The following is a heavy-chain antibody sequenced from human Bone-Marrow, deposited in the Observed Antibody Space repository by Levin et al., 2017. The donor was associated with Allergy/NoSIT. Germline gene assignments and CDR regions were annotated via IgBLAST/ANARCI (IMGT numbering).Heavy chain of an antibody. CDR1: GDRLFSAGVA. J-gene: IGHJ4*02. D-gene: IGHD3-9*01. Sequence: SQTLSLTCDITGDRLFSAGVAWNWIRRSPSRGLEWLGRTYYRSKWYSDYAPSVRSRLAVYSDTSKNQFSLQLKSVTPEDTAVYYCARGRYSAFDYWGQGILVTVSS. CDR3: ARGRYSAFDY. V-gene: IGHV6-1*01. CDR2: TYYRSKWYS.